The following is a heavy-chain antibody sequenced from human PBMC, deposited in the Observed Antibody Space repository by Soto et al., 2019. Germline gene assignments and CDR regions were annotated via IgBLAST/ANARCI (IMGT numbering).Heavy chain of an antibody. CDR1: GGSISSSNW. CDR2: IYHSGST. D-gene: IGHD6-19*01. Sequence: SETLSLTCAVSGGSISSSNWWSWVRQPPGKGLEWIGEIYHSGSTNYNPSLKSRVTISVDKSKNQFSLKLSSVTAADTAVYYCARVRPSVAAYYYYYGMDVWGQGTTVTVSS. CDR3: ARVRPSVAAYYYYYGMDV. V-gene: IGHV4-4*02. J-gene: IGHJ6*02.